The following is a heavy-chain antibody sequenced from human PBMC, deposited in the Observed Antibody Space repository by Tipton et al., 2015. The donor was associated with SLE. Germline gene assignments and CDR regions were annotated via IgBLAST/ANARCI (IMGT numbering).Heavy chain of an antibody. J-gene: IGHJ4*02. CDR1: GFTFSTNA. CDR2: ISRAGDT. D-gene: IGHD1-26*01. V-gene: IGHV3-23*01. CDR3: AKEVGEVGTPLFDH. Sequence: GSLRLSCAASGFTFSTNALSWVRQAPGKGLEWVSGISRAGDTYYVDSVKGRFTISRDNSKNTLYVQMNTLSAEDTAIYFCAKEVGEVGTPLFDHWGQGTLVTVSS.